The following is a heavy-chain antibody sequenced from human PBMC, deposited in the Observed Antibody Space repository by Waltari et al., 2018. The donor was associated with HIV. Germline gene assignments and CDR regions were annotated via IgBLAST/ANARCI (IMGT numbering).Heavy chain of an antibody. Sequence: ASGFTVSTNYMSWVRQAPGKGLEWVSVLYSGGDTYYADSVKGRFTISRDNSKNTLYLQMSSLRTEDTAIYYCARSSLIVGNSDFDYWGQGTLVTVSS. J-gene: IGHJ4*02. CDR3: ARSSLIVGNSDFDY. D-gene: IGHD1-26*01. CDR1: GFTVSTNY. CDR2: LYSGGDT. V-gene: IGHV3-66*02.